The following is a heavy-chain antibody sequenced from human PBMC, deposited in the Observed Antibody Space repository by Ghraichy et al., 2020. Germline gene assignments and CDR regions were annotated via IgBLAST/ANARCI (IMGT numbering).Heavy chain of an antibody. CDR3: ARDPPGYCSGGSCQGANWFDP. J-gene: IGHJ5*02. CDR1: GYTFTSYG. CDR2: ISAYNGDT. Sequence: ASVKVSCKASGYTFTSYGISWVRQAPGQGLEWMGWISAYNGDTNYAQKLQGRVTMTTDTSTSTAYMELRSLRSDDTAVYYCARDPPGYCSGGSCQGANWFDPWGQGTLVTVSS. V-gene: IGHV1-18*01. D-gene: IGHD2-15*01.